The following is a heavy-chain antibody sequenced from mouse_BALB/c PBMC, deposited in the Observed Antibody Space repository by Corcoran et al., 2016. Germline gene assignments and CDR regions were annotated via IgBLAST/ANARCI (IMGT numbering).Heavy chain of an antibody. CDR3: ARSNYDGRTYAMDY. Sequence: QIQLQQSGPELVKPGASVKISCKASGYTFTDYYINWVKQKPGQGLEWIGWIYPGSGNTKYNEKFKGKATLTVDTSSSTVYMQLSSLTYEDTAVYFCARSNYDGRTYAMDYWGQGTSVTVSS. V-gene: IGHV1-84*02. J-gene: IGHJ4*01. CDR2: IYPGSGNT. D-gene: IGHD2-4*01. CDR1: GYTFTDYY.